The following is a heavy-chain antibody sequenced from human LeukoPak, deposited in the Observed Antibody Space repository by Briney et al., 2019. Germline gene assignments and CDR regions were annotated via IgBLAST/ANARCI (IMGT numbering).Heavy chain of an antibody. D-gene: IGHD1-7*01. CDR3: ARLPSITGTTGHYYYYMGV. J-gene: IGHJ6*03. V-gene: IGHV4-4*09. CDR2: IYTSGST. Sequence: SETLSLTCTVSGGSISSYYWSWIRQPPGKGLEWIGYIYTSGSTNYNPSLKSRVTISVDTSKNQFSLKLSSVTAADTAVYYCARLPSITGTTGHYYYYMGVWGKGTTVTVSS. CDR1: GGSISSYY.